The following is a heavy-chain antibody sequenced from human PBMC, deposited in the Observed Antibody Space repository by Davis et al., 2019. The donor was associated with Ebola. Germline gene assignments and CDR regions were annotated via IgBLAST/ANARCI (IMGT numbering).Heavy chain of an antibody. CDR1: GYTFTSYY. J-gene: IGHJ6*02. D-gene: IGHD3-16*01. CDR3: ARDLVSPIYDYIARYYGMDV. V-gene: IGHV1-46*01. CDR2: INPSGGST. Sequence: ASVTVSCKASGYTFTSYYMHWVRQAPGQGLEWMGIINPSGGSTSYAQKFQGRVTMTRDTSTSTVYMELSSLRSEDTAVYYCARDLVSPIYDYIARYYGMDVWGQGTTVTVSS.